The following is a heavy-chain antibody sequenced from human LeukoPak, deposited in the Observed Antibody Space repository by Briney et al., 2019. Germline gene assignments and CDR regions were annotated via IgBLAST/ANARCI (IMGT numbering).Heavy chain of an antibody. D-gene: IGHD3-3*01. V-gene: IGHV3-11*01. CDR1: GFTFRDFY. Sequence: GGSLRLSCLASGFTFRDFYMSWIRQAPGKGLEWVSYISGSGSAIFYADSVKGRFTISRDNSKNTLYLQMNSLRAEDTAVYYCAKVSPKVTIFGALDYWGQGTLVTVSS. J-gene: IGHJ4*02. CDR2: ISGSGSAI. CDR3: AKVSPKVTIFGALDY.